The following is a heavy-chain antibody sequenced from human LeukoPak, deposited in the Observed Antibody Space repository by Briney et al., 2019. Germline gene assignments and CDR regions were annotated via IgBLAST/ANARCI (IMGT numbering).Heavy chain of an antibody. CDR2: ISHGGST. Sequence: SETLSLTCAVYGGSFSGYYWSWIRQPPGKGLEWIGEISHGGSTNYNPSLKSRVTISVDTSKNQFSLKLSSVTAADTAVYYCARHNTVVAFFDYWGQGTLVTVSS. J-gene: IGHJ4*02. CDR1: GGSFSGYY. V-gene: IGHV4-34*01. CDR3: ARHNTVVAFFDY. D-gene: IGHD4-23*01.